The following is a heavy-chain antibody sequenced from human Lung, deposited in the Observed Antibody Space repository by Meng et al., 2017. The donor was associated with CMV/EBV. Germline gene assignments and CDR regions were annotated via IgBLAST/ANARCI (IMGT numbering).Heavy chain of an antibody. D-gene: IGHD1-26*01. CDR1: GFTFEDYG. CDR3: ARDRGSAEYYLDN. J-gene: IGHJ4*02. V-gene: IGHV3-20*04. CDR2: IIWNGAGT. Sequence: SCAASGFTFEDYGMSWVRQVPGQGLEWVSSIIWNGAGTSYADSVKGRFIISRDNAKNSLYLQMNSLRAEDTALYYCARDRGSAEYYLDNWGQGTLVTVSS.